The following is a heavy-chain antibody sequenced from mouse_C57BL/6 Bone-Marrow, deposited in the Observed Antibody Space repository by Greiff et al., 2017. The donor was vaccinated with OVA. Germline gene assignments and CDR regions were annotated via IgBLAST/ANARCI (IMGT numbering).Heavy chain of an antibody. D-gene: IGHD1-1*01. J-gene: IGHJ3*01. CDR1: GYTFTSYG. CDR3: ARGRNYYGSSRGFAY. Sequence: VQLVESGAELARPRASVKLSCKASGYTFTSYGISWVKQRTGQGLEWIGEIYPRSGNTYYNEKFKGKATLTADKSSSTAYMELRSLTSEDSAVYFCARGRNYYGSSRGFAYWGQGTLVTVSA. V-gene: IGHV1-81*01. CDR2: IYPRSGNT.